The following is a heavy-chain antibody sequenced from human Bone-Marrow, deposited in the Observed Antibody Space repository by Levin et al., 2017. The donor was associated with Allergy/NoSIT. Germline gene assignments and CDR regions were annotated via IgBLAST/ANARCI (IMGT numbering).Heavy chain of an antibody. CDR1: EFLFNDYS. CDR2: ISWSGSRV. D-gene: IGHD3-22*01. J-gene: IGHJ6*02. CDR3: AKEATMLVVSAARALDV. V-gene: IGHV3-9*01. Sequence: PGGSLRLSCAASEFLFNDYSMHWVRQVPGKGLEWVSGISWSGSRVAYADSVKGRFTISRDNAKNSLYLQMNNLRTDDTAFYYCAKEATMLVVSAARALDVWGQGTTVTVSS.